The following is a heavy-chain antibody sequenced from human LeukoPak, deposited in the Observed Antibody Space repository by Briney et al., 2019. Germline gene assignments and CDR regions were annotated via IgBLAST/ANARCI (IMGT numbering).Heavy chain of an antibody. Sequence: SVKVSCKASGGTFSSYAISWVRQAPGQGLEWMGRIIPILGIANYAQKFQGRVTMTRDTSISTAYMELSRLRSDDTAVYYCARGPTYSGSYYYYYGMDVWGQGTTVTVSS. CDR1: GGTFSSYA. V-gene: IGHV1-69*04. CDR3: ARGPTYSGSYYYYYGMDV. D-gene: IGHD1-26*01. CDR2: IIPILGIA. J-gene: IGHJ6*02.